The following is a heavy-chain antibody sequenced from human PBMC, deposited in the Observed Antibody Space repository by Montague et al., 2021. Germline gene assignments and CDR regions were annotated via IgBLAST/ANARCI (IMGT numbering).Heavy chain of an antibody. Sequence: SETLSLTCAVSGGSISSNNWWTWVRQPPGKGLEWIGEIFHNGSTTYSPSLKSRVTMSMDKSKNQFSLKLTSVTAADTAVYYCARVAAWGYYDTSGPNWFDPWGQGTLVTVSS. CDR1: GGSISSNNW. CDR3: ARVAAWGYYDTSGPNWFDP. CDR2: IFHNGST. J-gene: IGHJ5*02. D-gene: IGHD3-22*01. V-gene: IGHV4-4*02.